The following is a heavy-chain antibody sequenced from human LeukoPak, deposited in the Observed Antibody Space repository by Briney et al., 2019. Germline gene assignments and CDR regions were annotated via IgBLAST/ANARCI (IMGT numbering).Heavy chain of an antibody. CDR1: GSTLTELS. Sequence: ASGKLSCKVSGSTLTELSMHWVRQAPGQGLEWMGGFDPEDGETMYEQKFQGRVTMTEDTYTEKAYMELSSVRSEDTAVYYCATYILTGYTHNWFDPWGQGTLVTVSS. V-gene: IGHV1-24*01. J-gene: IGHJ5*02. CDR2: FDPEDGET. D-gene: IGHD3-9*01. CDR3: ATYILTGYTHNWFDP.